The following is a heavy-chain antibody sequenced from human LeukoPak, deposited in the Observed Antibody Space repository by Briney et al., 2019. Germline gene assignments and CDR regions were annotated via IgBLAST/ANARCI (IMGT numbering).Heavy chain of an antibody. Sequence: ASVKVSCKGSGYTFTRYYMHWVRQAPGQGVEWRGWIKPKKGGTKNAQKFQGRVTMTRDTSIRADYMEMRRLRYDETGVCKCARVAAGLNWSDPWGQGTLVTVSS. CDR3: ARVAAGLNWSDP. D-gene: IGHD6-25*01. J-gene: IGHJ5*02. CDR1: GYTFTRYY. CDR2: IKPKKGGT. V-gene: IGHV1-2*02.